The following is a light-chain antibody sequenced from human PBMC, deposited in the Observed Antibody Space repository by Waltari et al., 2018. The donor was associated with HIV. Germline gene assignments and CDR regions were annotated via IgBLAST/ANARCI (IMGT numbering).Light chain of an antibody. J-gene: IGKJ1*01. CDR2: GAA. V-gene: IGKV3-15*01. CDR1: QSISSN. Sequence: DIVITQSPATLSVSPGDSATLPCSASQSISSNLTWYQQRSGHAPRLLSSGAATRATGSPARVSGSGSGTEVTRSISSLQSEDFAVYYCQQYNNWPRTCGQGTKVESK. CDR3: QQYNNWPRT.